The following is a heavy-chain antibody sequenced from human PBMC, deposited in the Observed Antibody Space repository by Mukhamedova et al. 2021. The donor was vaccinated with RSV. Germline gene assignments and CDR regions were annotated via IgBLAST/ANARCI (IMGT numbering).Heavy chain of an antibody. V-gene: IGHV3-30*04. D-gene: IGHD5-18*01. Sequence: SSYAMHWVRQAPGKGLEWVAVISYDGSNKYYADSVKGRFTISRDNSKNTLYLQMNSLRAEDTAVYYCASGVDTAMVTFGYLGQGT. CDR2: ISYDGSNK. CDR1: SSYA. CDR3: ASGVDTAMVTFGY. J-gene: IGHJ4*02.